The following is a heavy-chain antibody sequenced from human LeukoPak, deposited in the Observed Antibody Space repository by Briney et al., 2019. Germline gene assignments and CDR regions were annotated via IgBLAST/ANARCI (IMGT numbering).Heavy chain of an antibody. Sequence: GGSLRLSCAASGFTFSSYATSWVRQAPGKGLEWGSAISGSGGSTYYADSVKGRFTISRDNSKNTLYLQMNSLRAEDTAVYYCAKVGDSTMVRGVLRFDPWGQGTLVTVSS. J-gene: IGHJ5*02. CDR2: ISGSGGST. V-gene: IGHV3-23*01. CDR1: GFTFSSYA. D-gene: IGHD3-10*01. CDR3: AKVGDSTMVRGVLRFDP.